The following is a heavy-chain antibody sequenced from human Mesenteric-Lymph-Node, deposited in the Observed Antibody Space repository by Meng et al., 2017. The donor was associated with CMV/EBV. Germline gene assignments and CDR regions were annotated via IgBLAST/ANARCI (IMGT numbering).Heavy chain of an antibody. CDR1: GGSFSGYY. D-gene: IGHD5-18*01. Sequence: GSLRLSCAVYGGSFSGYYWSWIRQPPGKGLEWIGEINHSGSTNYNPSLKSRVTISVETSKNQFSLKLSSVTAADTAVYYCARGKQAGYSYGYFFYWFDPWGQGTLVTVSS. J-gene: IGHJ5*02. V-gene: IGHV4-34*01. CDR3: ARGKQAGYSYGYFFYWFDP. CDR2: INHSGST.